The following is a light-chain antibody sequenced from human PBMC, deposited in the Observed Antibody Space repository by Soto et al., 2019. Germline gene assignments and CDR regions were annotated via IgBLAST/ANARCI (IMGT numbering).Light chain of an antibody. V-gene: IGLV2-14*01. J-gene: IGLJ1*01. Sequence: QSALTQPASVSGSPGQSITISCTGTGSDVGYYNYVSWYQQHPGKAPKVMIYEVSKRPSGVSNRFSGSKSGNTASLTISGLQAEDEADYYCTSFTATSTYVFGTGTKVTVL. CDR2: EVS. CDR3: TSFTATSTYV. CDR1: GSDVGYYNY.